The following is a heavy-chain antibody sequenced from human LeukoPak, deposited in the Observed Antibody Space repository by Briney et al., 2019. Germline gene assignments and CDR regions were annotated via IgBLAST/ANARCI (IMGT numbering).Heavy chain of an antibody. CDR2: IYHSGSS. D-gene: IGHD3-22*01. CDR3: ASRYYDSSGYYPFDY. Sequence: SETLSLTCAVSGGSISSSKWWSWVRQPPGKGLEWIGEIYHSGSSNYNPSLKSRVTISVDKSKNQFSLKLSSVTAADTAVYYCASRYYDSSGYYPFDYWGQGTLVTVS. J-gene: IGHJ4*02. CDR1: GGSISSSKW. V-gene: IGHV4-4*02.